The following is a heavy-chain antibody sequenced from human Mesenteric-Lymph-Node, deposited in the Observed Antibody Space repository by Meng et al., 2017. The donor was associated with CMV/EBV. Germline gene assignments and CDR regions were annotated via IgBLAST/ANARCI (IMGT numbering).Heavy chain of an antibody. CDR1: GDSVSSNSAA. CDR2: TYYRSKWYN. CDR3: ARDRGGSYPLPFDY. D-gene: IGHD1-26*01. J-gene: IGHJ4*02. V-gene: IGHV6-1*01. Sequence: LRLSCAISGDSVSSNSAAWNWIRQSPSRGLEWLGRTYYRSKWYNDYAVSVKSRITINPDTSKNQFSLQLNSVTPEDTAVYYCARDRGGSYPLPFDYWGQGTLVTVSS.